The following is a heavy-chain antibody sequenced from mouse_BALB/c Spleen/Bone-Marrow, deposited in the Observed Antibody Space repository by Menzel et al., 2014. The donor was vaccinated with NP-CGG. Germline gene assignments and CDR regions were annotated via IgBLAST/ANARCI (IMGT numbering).Heavy chain of an antibody. V-gene: IGHV5-6-3*01. J-gene: IGHJ2*01. Sequence: EVMLVESGPGGLVQPGGSLKLSCAASGFTFSSYGMSWVRQTPDKRLELVATINNNDGNTYYPDSVKGRFTISRDNAKNTLYLQMSSLKSEDTAMYYCARDNYGSRFDYWGQGTTLTVSS. D-gene: IGHD1-1*01. CDR3: ARDNYGSRFDY. CDR2: INNNDGNT. CDR1: GFTFSSYG.